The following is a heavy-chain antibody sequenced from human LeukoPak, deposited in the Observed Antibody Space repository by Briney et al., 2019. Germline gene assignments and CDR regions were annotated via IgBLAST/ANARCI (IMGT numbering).Heavy chain of an antibody. J-gene: IGHJ4*02. D-gene: IGHD6-13*01. CDR2: ISGSGGST. CDR1: GFTFSSYA. Sequence: GVSLRLSCAASGFTFSSYAMSWVRQAPGKGLEWVSAISGSGGSTYYADSVKGRFTISRDNSKNTLYLQMNSLRAEDPAVYYCAKGPIRAAAGKFDYWGQGTLVTVSS. CDR3: AKGPIRAAAGKFDY. V-gene: IGHV3-23*01.